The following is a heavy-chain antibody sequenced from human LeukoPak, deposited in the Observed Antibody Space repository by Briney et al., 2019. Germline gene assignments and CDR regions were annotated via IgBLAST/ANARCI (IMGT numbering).Heavy chain of an antibody. CDR2: INPNSGGT. CDR1: GYTFTGYY. Sequence: ASVKVSCKASGYTFTGYYMHWVRQAPGQGLEWMGRINPNSGGTNYAQKFQGRVTMTRDTSISTAYMELSRLRSDDTAVYYCARAGASSGYYYGAFDIWGPGTMVTVSS. J-gene: IGHJ3*02. CDR3: ARAGASSGYYYGAFDI. D-gene: IGHD3-22*01. V-gene: IGHV1-2*06.